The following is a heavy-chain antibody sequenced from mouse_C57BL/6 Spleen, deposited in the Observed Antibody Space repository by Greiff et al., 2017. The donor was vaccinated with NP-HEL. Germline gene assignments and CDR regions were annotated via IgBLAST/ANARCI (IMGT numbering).Heavy chain of an antibody. CDR2: ISYDGSN. CDR1: GYSITSGYY. CDR3: ARDPYYYGSSYPYYFDY. V-gene: IGHV3-6*01. J-gene: IGHJ2*01. D-gene: IGHD1-1*01. Sequence: EVKLQESGPGLVKPSQSLSLTCSVTGYSITSGYYWNWIRQFPGNKLEWMGYISYDGSNNYYPSLKNRISITRDTSKNQFFLKLNSVTTEDTATYYCARDPYYYGSSYPYYFDYWGQGTTLTVSS.